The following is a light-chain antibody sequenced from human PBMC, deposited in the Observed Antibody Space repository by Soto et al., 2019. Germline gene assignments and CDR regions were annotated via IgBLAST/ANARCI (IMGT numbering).Light chain of an antibody. CDR1: QSVNSNY. J-gene: IGKJ2*01. Sequence: EIELTQSPCTLSLSPGERATLSCRASQSVNSNYLAWYQQKRGQAPRLLIYGAFTMATGIPNRFSGSGSGKDFTLTISRLEPDDVAEYYCQQYGSSPYTFGQGTKLEI. CDR3: QQYGSSPYT. V-gene: IGKV3-20*01. CDR2: GAF.